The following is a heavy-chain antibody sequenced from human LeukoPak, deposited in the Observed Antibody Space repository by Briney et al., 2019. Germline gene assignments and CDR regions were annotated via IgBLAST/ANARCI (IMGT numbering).Heavy chain of an antibody. CDR1: GFIFSSYA. D-gene: IGHD2/OR15-2a*01. CDR2: ISGSGGTT. CDR3: AKENSFYDFDYFDY. Sequence: GGSLRLSCAASGFIFSSYAMSWVRQAPGKGLEWVSAISGSGGTTYFADSVKGRFTISRDNSKNTLYLQMNSLRAEDAAVYYCAKENSFYDFDYFDYWGQGTLVTVSS. J-gene: IGHJ4*02. V-gene: IGHV3-23*01.